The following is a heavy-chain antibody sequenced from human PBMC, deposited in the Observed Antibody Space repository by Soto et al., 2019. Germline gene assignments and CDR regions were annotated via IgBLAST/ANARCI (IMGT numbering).Heavy chain of an antibody. CDR2: IKSKSAGETT. D-gene: IGHD1-26*01. CDR1: GFSFRTTW. Sequence: EVQLVESGGGLVKPGGSLRLSCAASGFSFRTTWMAWVRQAPGKGLEWVGPIKSKSAGETTDYADPVKGRFTISRDDSKDSLYLHMDSLETGDTAVYYCSTGSPFSGSVFDYWGQGTLVTVSS. V-gene: IGHV3-15*05. J-gene: IGHJ4*02. CDR3: STGSPFSGSVFDY.